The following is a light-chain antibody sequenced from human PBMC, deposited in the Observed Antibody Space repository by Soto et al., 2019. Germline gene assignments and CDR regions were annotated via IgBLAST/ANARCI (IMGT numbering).Light chain of an antibody. CDR3: QQYDKWPRT. CDR2: FAS. CDR1: QRVSTN. V-gene: IGKV3-15*01. Sequence: GMTQAPAKLSVSPGERAALPRRASQRVSTNLAWYQQKPGQPPRLLIYFASTRATAVPARFTAGGSGTEFTLTISSLQSDDLAVYYCQQYDKWPRTFGQGTKVEIK. J-gene: IGKJ1*01.